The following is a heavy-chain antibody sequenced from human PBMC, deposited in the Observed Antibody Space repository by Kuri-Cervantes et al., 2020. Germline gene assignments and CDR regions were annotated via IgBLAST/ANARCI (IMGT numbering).Heavy chain of an antibody. CDR3: ARVGSMRLVGDAFDI. J-gene: IGHJ3*02. D-gene: IGHD6-19*01. Sequence: ASVKVSCKASGYTFTGYYMHWVRQAPGQGLEWMGWINPNSGGTNYAQKFQGRVTMTRDTSISTAYMELSRLRSDDTAMYYCARVGSMRLVGDAFDIWGQGTMVTVSS. CDR2: INPNSGGT. CDR1: GYTFTGYY. V-gene: IGHV1-2*02.